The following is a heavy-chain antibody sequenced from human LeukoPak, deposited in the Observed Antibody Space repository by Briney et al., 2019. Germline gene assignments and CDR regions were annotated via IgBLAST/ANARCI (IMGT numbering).Heavy chain of an antibody. CDR3: ARAICRDGYNCPPID. D-gene: IGHD5-24*01. J-gene: IGHJ4*02. CDR1: GGSISSYY. V-gene: IGHV4-59*01. CDR2: IYYSGST. Sequence: PSETLSLTCTVSGGSISSYYWSWIRQPPGKGLGWIGYIYYSGSTNYNPSLKSRVTISVDTSKNQFSLKLSSVTAADTAVYYCARAICRDGYNCPPIDWGQGTLVTVSS.